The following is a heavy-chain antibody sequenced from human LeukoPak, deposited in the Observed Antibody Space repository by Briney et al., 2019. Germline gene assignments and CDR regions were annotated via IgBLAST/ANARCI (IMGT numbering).Heavy chain of an antibody. CDR3: ARGGYSGYDFLFDY. CDR2: IYYSGST. CDR1: GGSISSYY. V-gene: IGHV4-59*01. Sequence: PSETLSLTCTVSGGSISSYYWSWIRQPPGKGLEWIGYIYYSGSTNYNPSLKSRVTISVDTSKNQFSLKLSSVTAADTAVYYRARGGYSGYDFLFDYWGQGTLVTVSS. D-gene: IGHD5-12*01. J-gene: IGHJ4*02.